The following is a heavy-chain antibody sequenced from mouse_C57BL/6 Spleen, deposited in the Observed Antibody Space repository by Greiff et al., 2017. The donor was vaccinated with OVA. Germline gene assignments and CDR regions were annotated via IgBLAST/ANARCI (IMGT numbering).Heavy chain of an antibody. D-gene: IGHD2-5*01. Sequence: EVQLVESGGGLVKPGGSLKLSCAASGFTFSDYGMHWVRQAPEKGLEWVAYISSGSSTIYYADTVKGRFTISRDNAKNTLFLQMTSLSSEDTAMYYCARRSNYVWFAYWGQGTLLTVSA. J-gene: IGHJ3*01. CDR1: GFTFSDYG. CDR3: ARRSNYVWFAY. V-gene: IGHV5-17*01. CDR2: ISSGSSTI.